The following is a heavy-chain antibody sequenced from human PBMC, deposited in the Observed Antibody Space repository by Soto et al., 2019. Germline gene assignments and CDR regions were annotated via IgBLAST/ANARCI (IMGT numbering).Heavy chain of an antibody. CDR2: IMYDGSNK. CDR1: GLTFSNYG. J-gene: IGHJ4*02. CDR3: AKDVPGYIFATLDY. Sequence: GGSLRLSCEASGLTFSNYGMHWVRQAPGKGLEWVAVIMYDGSNKYYAASVKGRFTISRDNSKNTLYLQLNSLRPEDTAVYYCAKDVPGYIFATLDYWGLGTLVTVSS. D-gene: IGHD2-15*01. V-gene: IGHV3-30*02.